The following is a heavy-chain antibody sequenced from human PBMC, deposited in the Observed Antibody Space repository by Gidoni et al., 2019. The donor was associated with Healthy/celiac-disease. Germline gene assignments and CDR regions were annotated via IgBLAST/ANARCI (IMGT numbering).Heavy chain of an antibody. Sequence: QVQLVESGGGVVQPGRSLRLSCAASGFTFSSYAMHWVRQAPGKGLEWVAVISYDGSNKYYADSVKGRFTISRDNSKNTLYLQMNSLRAEDTAVYYCARDSSGPFDIWGQGTMVTVSS. V-gene: IGHV3-30-3*01. CDR3: ARDSSGPFDI. D-gene: IGHD3-22*01. J-gene: IGHJ3*02. CDR2: ISYDGSNK. CDR1: GFTFSSYA.